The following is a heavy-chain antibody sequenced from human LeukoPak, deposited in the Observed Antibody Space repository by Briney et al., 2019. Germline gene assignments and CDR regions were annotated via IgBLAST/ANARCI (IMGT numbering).Heavy chain of an antibody. CDR3: ARSTSNSNYDILTGYISTFDY. CDR1: GGSISSISYY. J-gene: IGHJ4*02. V-gene: IGHV4-39*01. CDR2: IYYSGST. D-gene: IGHD3-9*01. Sequence: SETLSLTCTVSGGSISSISYYWGRIRQPPGKGLEWIGSIYYSGSTYYNPSLKSRVTISVDTSKNQFSLKLSSVTAADTAVYYCARSTSNSNYDILTGYISTFDYWGQGTLVTVSS.